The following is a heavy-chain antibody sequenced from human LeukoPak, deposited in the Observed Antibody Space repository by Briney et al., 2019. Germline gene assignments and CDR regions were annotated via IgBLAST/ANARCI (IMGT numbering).Heavy chain of an antibody. CDR3: AKSGYNRFDY. CDR1: AFTFSSYG. D-gene: IGHD5-24*01. Sequence: GGSLRLSCAASAFTFSSYGMHWVRQAPGKGLEWVAFIRYDGSNKYYADSVKGRFTISRDNSKNTLYLQMNSLIAEDTAVYCCAKSGYNRFDYWGQGTRVTVSS. V-gene: IGHV3-30*02. J-gene: IGHJ4*02. CDR2: IRYDGSNK.